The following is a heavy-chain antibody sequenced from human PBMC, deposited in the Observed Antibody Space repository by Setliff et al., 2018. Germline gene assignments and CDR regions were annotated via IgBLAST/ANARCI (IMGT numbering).Heavy chain of an antibody. J-gene: IGHJ6*03. Sequence: PSETLSLTCTVSGGSISSYYWSWIRQPPGKGLEWIGYIYYSGSTNYNPSLKSRVTISVDTSKNQFSLKLSSVTAADTAAYYCARMTGFLYTDVWGKGTTVTVSS. V-gene: IGHV4-59*08. D-gene: IGHD3-3*01. CDR1: GGSISSYY. CDR3: ARMTGFLYTDV. CDR2: IYYSGST.